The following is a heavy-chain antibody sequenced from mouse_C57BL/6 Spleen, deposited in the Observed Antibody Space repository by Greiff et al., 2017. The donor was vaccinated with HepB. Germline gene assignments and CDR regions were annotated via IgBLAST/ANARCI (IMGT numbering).Heavy chain of an antibody. CDR1: GYTFTSYW. J-gene: IGHJ2*01. Sequence: QVQLQQPGAELVKPGASVKLSCKASGYTFTSYWMQWVKQRPGQGLEWIGEIDPSDSYTNYNQKFKGKATLTVDTSSSTAYMQLSSLTSEDSAVYYCARKMDGYYRYGGKGTTLTVSS. CDR2: IDPSDSYT. D-gene: IGHD2-3*01. V-gene: IGHV1-50*01. CDR3: ARKMDGYYRY.